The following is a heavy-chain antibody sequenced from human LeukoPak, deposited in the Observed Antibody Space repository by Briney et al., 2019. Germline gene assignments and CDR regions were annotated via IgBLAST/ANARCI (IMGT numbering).Heavy chain of an antibody. J-gene: IGHJ5*02. V-gene: IGHV3-30*02. Sequence: GGSLRLSCAASGFTFSSYGMHRVRQTPGKGLEWVAFIHYDGSNKYYADSVKGRFTISRDNSKNTLYLQMNILRVEDTAVYYCARGSHYDSGGYYYPNCFDPWGQGTLVTVSS. CDR1: GFTFSSYG. D-gene: IGHD3-22*01. CDR3: ARGSHYDSGGYYYPNCFDP. CDR2: IHYDGSNK.